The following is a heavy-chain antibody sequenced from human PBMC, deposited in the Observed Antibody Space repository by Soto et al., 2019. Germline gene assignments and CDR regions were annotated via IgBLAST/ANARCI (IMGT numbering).Heavy chain of an antibody. D-gene: IGHD3-22*01. CDR3: ARGPRRGTMIVVVSPYYYYGMDV. J-gene: IGHJ6*02. Sequence: QVQLQQWGAGLLKPSETLSLTCAVYGGSFSGYYWSWIRQPPGKGLEWIGEINHSGSTNYNPSLRRRVTISVDTSKNQFSLKLSSVTAADTAVYYCARGPRRGTMIVVVSPYYYYGMDVWGQGTTVTVSS. CDR2: INHSGST. V-gene: IGHV4-34*01. CDR1: GGSFSGYY.